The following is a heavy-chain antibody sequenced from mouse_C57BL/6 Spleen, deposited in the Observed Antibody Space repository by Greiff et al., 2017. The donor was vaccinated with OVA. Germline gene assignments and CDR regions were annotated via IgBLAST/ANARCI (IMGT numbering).Heavy chain of an antibody. D-gene: IGHD1-1*01. CDR3: ARDPGYYGSSSFAY. CDR2: ISYDGSN. J-gene: IGHJ3*01. V-gene: IGHV3-6*01. Sequence: EVKLQESGPGLVKPSQSLSLTCSVSGYSITSGYFWYWIRPFQGNQLEWMGFISYDGSNNYNPSLKNRITITRDTSKNQFVLKLNSVTTEDTATYYCARDPGYYGSSSFAYWGKGTLVTVSA. CDR1: GYSITSGYF.